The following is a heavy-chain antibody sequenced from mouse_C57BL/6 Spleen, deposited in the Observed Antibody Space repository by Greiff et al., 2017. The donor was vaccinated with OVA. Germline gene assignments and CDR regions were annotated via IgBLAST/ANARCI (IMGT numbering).Heavy chain of an antibody. J-gene: IGHJ2*01. CDR1: GYTFTDYE. D-gene: IGHD1-1*01. Sequence: VQLQQSGAELVRPGASVTLSCKASGYTFTDYEMHWVKQTPVPGLEWIGAIDPETGGTAYNQKFKGKAILTAAKSSSTAYMELRSLTSEDAAVYYCTRRLITTEVDYWGQGTTLTVSS. V-gene: IGHV1-15*01. CDR2: IDPETGGT. CDR3: TRRLITTEVDY.